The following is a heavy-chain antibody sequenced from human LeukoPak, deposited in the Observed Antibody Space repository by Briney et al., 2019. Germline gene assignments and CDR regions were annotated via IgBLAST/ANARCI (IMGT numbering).Heavy chain of an antibody. D-gene: IGHD3-22*01. CDR2: ISSSSSYI. CDR3: ARDLLYYYDSSGPSGAFDI. CDR1: GFTFSSYS. J-gene: IGHJ3*02. Sequence: KTGGSLRLSCAASGFTFSSYSMNWVRQAPGKGLEWVSSISSSSSYIYYADSVKGRFTISRDNAKNSLYLQMNSLRAEDTAVYYYARDLLYYYDSSGPSGAFDIWGQGTMVTVSS. V-gene: IGHV3-21*01.